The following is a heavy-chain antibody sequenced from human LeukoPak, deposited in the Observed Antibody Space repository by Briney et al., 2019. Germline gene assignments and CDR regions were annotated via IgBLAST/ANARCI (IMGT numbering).Heavy chain of an antibody. J-gene: IGHJ4*02. Sequence: GGSLRLSCAASGFTFSSYAMHWVRQAPGKGLEWVAVISYDGSNKYYADSVKGRFTISRDNSKNTLYLQMNSLRAEDAAVYYCARAIRRYCSGGSCYHFDYWGQGTLVTVSS. CDR3: ARAIRRYCSGGSCYHFDY. D-gene: IGHD2-15*01. CDR2: ISYDGSNK. CDR1: GFTFSSYA. V-gene: IGHV3-30*01.